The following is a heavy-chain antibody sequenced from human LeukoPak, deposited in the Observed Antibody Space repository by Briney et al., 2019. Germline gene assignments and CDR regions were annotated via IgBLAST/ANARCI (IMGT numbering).Heavy chain of an antibody. D-gene: IGHD6-13*01. CDR2: IIPILGIA. Sequence: SVKVSCKASGGTFSSYAISWVRQAPGQGLEWMGRIIPILGIANYAQKFQGRVTITADKSTSTAYMELSSLRSEDTAVYYCARSLSVAAAGIDYWGQGTLVTVSS. V-gene: IGHV1-69*04. J-gene: IGHJ4*02. CDR1: GGTFSSYA. CDR3: ARSLSVAAAGIDY.